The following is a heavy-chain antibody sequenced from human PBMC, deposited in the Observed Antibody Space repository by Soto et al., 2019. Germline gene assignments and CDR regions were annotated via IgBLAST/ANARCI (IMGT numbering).Heavy chain of an antibody. CDR3: VRDQKYFRVNANWFDS. J-gene: IGHJ5*01. D-gene: IGHD2-2*01. V-gene: IGHV1-18*04. Sequence: ASVKGSCKASGYTSADFGISWVRQAPGQGLEWMGWVSGNNGASNPAPKVQGRITMTLDTSTGVSYMALRSLRSDDTAIYYCVRDQKYFRVNANWFDSWGQGTLVTGST. CDR2: VSGNNGAS. CDR1: GYTSADFG.